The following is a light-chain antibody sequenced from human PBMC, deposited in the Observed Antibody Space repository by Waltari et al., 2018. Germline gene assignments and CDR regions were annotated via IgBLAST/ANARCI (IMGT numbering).Light chain of an antibody. Sequence: EIVLTQSPATLSLSPGESATLSCRTSQSVDNNLAWYQQKPGQAPRLFIYDASNRATGIPARFSGSGSGTDFSLTINSLEPEDFAVYYCQQRRHWPVTFGQGTKLEIK. CDR2: DAS. V-gene: IGKV3-11*01. J-gene: IGKJ2*01. CDR1: QSVDNN. CDR3: QQRRHWPVT.